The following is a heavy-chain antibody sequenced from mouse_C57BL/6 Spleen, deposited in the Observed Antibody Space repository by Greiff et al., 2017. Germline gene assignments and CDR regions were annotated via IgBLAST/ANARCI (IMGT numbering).Heavy chain of an antibody. CDR3: ARQRGITTVVFDY. Sequence: DVKLVESGGDLVKPGGSLKLSCAASGFTFSSYGMSWVRQTPDKRLEWVANISSGGSYTYYPDSVKGRFTISRDNAKNTLYLQMSSLKSEDTAMYYCARQRGITTVVFDYWGQGTTLTVSS. J-gene: IGHJ2*01. V-gene: IGHV5-6*02. D-gene: IGHD1-1*01. CDR1: GFTFSSYG. CDR2: ISSGGSYT.